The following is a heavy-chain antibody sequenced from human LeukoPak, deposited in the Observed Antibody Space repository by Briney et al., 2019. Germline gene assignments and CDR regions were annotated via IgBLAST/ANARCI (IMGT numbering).Heavy chain of an antibody. CDR2: ITTSGTTT. V-gene: IGHV3-48*03. CDR3: ARGEDY. J-gene: IGHJ4*02. Sequence: GGSLRLSCAASGFTFNIYEMNWVRQAPGKGLEWVSYITTSGTTTYYTDSVKGRFTVSRDNAKNSLNLQMNSLRDEDTAVYYCARGEDYWGQGTLVTVSS. CDR1: GFTFNIYE.